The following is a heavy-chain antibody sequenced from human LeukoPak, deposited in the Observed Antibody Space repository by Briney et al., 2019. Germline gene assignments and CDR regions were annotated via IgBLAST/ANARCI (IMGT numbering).Heavy chain of an antibody. CDR3: ARADGSGSYDAFDI. CDR2: INPNSGGT. V-gene: IGHV1-2*02. J-gene: IGHJ3*02. CDR1: GYTFTGYY. Sequence: ASVKVSCKASGYTFTGYYMHWVRQAPGQGLEWMGWINPNSGGTNYAQKFQGRVTMTRDTSISTAYMELSRLRSDDTAVYYCARADGSGSYDAFDIWGQGTMVTVSS. D-gene: IGHD3-10*01.